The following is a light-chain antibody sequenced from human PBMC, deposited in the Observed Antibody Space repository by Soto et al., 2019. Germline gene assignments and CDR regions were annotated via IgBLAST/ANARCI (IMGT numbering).Light chain of an antibody. Sequence: ESVLTQSRATLSLSPGGRATLSCMASQSISTYVAWYQQKPCQAPRLLIYDASNRATGIPDRFSGSGSGTDFTLSISSLEPEDFAVYYCQQRSNWITFGQGTRLEIK. CDR1: QSISTY. V-gene: IGKV3-11*01. J-gene: IGKJ5*01. CDR2: DAS. CDR3: QQRSNWIT.